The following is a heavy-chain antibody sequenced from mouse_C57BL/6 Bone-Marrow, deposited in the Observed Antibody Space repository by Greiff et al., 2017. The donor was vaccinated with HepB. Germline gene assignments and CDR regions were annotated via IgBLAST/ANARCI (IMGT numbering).Heavy chain of an antibody. Sequence: VQLQQPGAELVMPGASVKLSCKASGYTFTSYWMHWVKQRPGQGLEWIGEIDPSDSYTNYNQKFKGKSTVTVDKSSSTAYMQLSSLTSEDSAVYYCARPITTVVAPYAMDYWGQGTSVTVSS. CDR2: IDPSDSYT. J-gene: IGHJ4*01. CDR1: GYTFTSYW. CDR3: ARPITTVVAPYAMDY. V-gene: IGHV1-69*01. D-gene: IGHD1-1*01.